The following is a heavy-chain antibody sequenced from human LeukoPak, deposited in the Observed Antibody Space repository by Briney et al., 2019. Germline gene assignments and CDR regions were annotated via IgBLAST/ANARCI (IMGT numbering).Heavy chain of an antibody. Sequence: SETPSLTCTVSGGSISSSSYYWGWIRQPPGEGLEWIGSIFYSGSTYYNPSLESRVTISVDTSKNQFSLKLSSVTAADTAVYYCARQFYYDSGGSHYWGQGTLVTVSS. CDR3: ARQFYYDSGGSHY. J-gene: IGHJ4*02. V-gene: IGHV4-39*01. D-gene: IGHD3-22*01. CDR2: IFYSGST. CDR1: GGSISSSSYY.